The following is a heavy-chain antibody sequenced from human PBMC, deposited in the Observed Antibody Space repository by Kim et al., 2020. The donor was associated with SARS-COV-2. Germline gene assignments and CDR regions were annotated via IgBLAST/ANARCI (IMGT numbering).Heavy chain of an antibody. V-gene: IGHV1-18*01. D-gene: IGHD6-13*01. J-gene: IGHJ4*02. CDR3: ARGSTGYSSSWFDY. Sequence: AQKRQGRVTMTKDTSTSTAYMELRSLRSDDTAVYYCARGSTGYSSSWFDYWGQGTLVTVSS.